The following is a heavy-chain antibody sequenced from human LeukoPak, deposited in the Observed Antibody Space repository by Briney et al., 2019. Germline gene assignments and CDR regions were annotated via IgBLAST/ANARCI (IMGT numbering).Heavy chain of an antibody. CDR2: IRSKANSYAT. Sequence: PGGSLRLSCAASGFTFSGSAMHWVRQASGKGLEWVGRIRSKANSYATAYAASVKGRFTISRDDSKNTAYLQMNSLRAEDAAVYYCAKGPLPRITGTAPFDYWGQGTLVTVSS. J-gene: IGHJ4*02. D-gene: IGHD1-7*01. CDR1: GFTFSGSA. V-gene: IGHV3-73*01. CDR3: AKGPLPRITGTAPFDY.